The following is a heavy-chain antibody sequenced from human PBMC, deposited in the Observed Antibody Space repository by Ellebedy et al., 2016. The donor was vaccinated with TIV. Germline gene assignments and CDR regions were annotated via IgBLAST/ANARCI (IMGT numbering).Heavy chain of an antibody. CDR2: ISSSSSTI. CDR3: ARDRGFDY. D-gene: IGHD3-10*01. J-gene: IGHJ4*02. V-gene: IGHV3-48*02. CDR1: GFTFSSYA. Sequence: GESLKISXAASGFTFSSYAMSWVRQAPGKGLEWVSYISSSSSTIYYADSVKGRFTISRDNAKNSLYLQMNSLRDEDTAVYYCARDRGFDYWGQGTLVTVSS.